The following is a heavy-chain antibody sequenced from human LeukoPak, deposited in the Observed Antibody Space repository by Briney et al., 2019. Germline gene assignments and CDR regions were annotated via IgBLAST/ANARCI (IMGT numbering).Heavy chain of an antibody. V-gene: IGHV3-11*04. CDR3: ARDASALH. J-gene: IGHJ4*02. D-gene: IGHD3-3*01. CDR2: ISGSGGST. Sequence: GGSLRLSCAASGFTFTDSYMSWVRQAPGKVLEWVSAISGSGGSTYYADSVKGRFTISRENAKSSLSLQMNSLRVDDTAVYYGARDASALHWGQGARVTVSS. CDR1: GFTFTDSY.